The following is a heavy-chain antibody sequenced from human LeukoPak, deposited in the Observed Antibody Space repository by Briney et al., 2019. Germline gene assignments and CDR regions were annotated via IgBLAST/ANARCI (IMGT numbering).Heavy chain of an antibody. CDR3: ARLWSTDCSGGSCPHQPNY. D-gene: IGHD2-15*01. Sequence: SETLSLTCTVSGGSISSYYWSWIRQPPGKGLEWIGYIYYSGSTNYNPSLKSRVTISVDTSKNQFSLKLSSVIAADTAVYYCARLWSTDCSGGSCPHQPNYWGQGTLVTVSS. CDR2: IYYSGST. V-gene: IGHV4-59*08. J-gene: IGHJ4*02. CDR1: GGSISSYY.